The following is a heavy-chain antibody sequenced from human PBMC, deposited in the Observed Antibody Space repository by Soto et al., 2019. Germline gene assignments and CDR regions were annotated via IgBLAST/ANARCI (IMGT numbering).Heavy chain of an antibody. V-gene: IGHV4-4*07. CDR2: ISNGGTT. CDR1: GASIRDKY. CDR3: ATKGDYGGWFDP. Sequence: SETLSLTCSISGASIRDKYWSWLRQSAEKGLEFIGRISNGGTTIYNPSLKSRVTISLDTSKTHFSLKLTSVTAADTAVYYCATKGDYGGWFDPWGQGTLVTVSS. D-gene: IGHD3-10*01. J-gene: IGHJ5*02.